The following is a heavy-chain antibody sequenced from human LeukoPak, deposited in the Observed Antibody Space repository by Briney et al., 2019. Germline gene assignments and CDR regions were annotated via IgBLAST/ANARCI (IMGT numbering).Heavy chain of an antibody. CDR2: IYYTGST. CDR3: AREYIAAAGVFDY. D-gene: IGHD6-13*01. Sequence: SQTLSLTCTVSGGSTSSGGYYWSWIRQHPGKGLEWIGYIYYTGSTYYNPSLKSRVTISVDTSKNQFSLKLSSVTASDTAVYYCAREYIAAAGVFDYWGQGTLVTVSS. J-gene: IGHJ4*02. CDR1: GGSTSSGGYY. V-gene: IGHV4-31*03.